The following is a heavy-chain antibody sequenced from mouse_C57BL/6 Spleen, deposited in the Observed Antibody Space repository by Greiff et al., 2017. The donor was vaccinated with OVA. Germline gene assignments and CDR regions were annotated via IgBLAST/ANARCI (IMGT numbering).Heavy chain of an antibody. CDR1: GFNIKDDY. Sequence: VQLKESGAELVRPGASVKLSCTASGFNIKDDYMHWVKQRPEQGLEWIGWIDPENGDTEYASKFQGKATITADTSSNTAYLQLSSLTSEDTAVYYCTDSKGYFDVWGTGTTVTVSS. CDR3: TDSKGYFDV. D-gene: IGHD2-5*01. J-gene: IGHJ1*03. CDR2: IDPENGDT. V-gene: IGHV14-4*01.